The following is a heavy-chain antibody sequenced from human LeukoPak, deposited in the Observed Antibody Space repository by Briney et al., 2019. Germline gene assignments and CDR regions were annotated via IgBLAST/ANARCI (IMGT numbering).Heavy chain of an antibody. V-gene: IGHV3-23*01. CDR2: ISGSGGST. D-gene: IGHD6-19*01. CDR1: GFTFRSFA. CDR3: AKGIYSSGWSYFDY. Sequence: GGSLRLSCAASGFTFRSFAMSWVRQAPGKGLEWVSAISGSGGSTSYADSVKGRFTISRDNPKNTLYLQMNSLRAEDTAVYYCAKGIYSSGWSYFDYWGHGTLVTVSS. J-gene: IGHJ4*01.